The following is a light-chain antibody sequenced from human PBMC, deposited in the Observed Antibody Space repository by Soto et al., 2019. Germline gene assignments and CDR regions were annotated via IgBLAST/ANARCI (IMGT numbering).Light chain of an antibody. V-gene: IGLV1-44*01. CDR3: AAWDESLNGPV. CDR1: TSNIGSNT. J-gene: IGLJ3*02. CDR2: STN. Sequence: QSVLTQPPSASGTPGQRVTISCSGSTSNIGSNTVNWYQQLPGTAPKLLIYSTNQRPSGVPDRFSGSESGTSASLAISGLQSEDEADYYCAAWDESLNGPVFGGGTKVTVL.